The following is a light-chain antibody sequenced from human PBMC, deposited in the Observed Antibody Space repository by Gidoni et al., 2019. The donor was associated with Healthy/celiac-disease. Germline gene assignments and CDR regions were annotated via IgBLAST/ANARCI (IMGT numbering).Light chain of an antibody. CDR2: GAS. CDR1: PSVSSSY. Sequence: EIVLTQSPGTLSLSPGERATLSCRASPSVSSSYLAWYQQKPGQAPRLLSYGASSRATCIPDRFSGSGSGTDFTLTISRLEPEDFAVYYCQQYKTFGQGTKVEIK. V-gene: IGKV3-20*01. CDR3: QQYKT. J-gene: IGKJ1*01.